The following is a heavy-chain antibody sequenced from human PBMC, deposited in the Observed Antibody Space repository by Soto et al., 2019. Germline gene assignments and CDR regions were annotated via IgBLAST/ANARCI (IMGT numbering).Heavy chain of an antibody. CDR3: ARECPAPYYYYGMDV. V-gene: IGHV1-18*01. CDR2: ISAYNGNT. Sequence: ASVKVSCKTSGYSFTTYGISWVRQAPGQGLEWMGWISAYNGNTNYAQKLQGRVTMTTDTSTSTAYMELRSLRSDDTAVYYCARECPAPYYYYGMDVWGQGSTVTVSS. CDR1: GYSFTTYG. J-gene: IGHJ6*02.